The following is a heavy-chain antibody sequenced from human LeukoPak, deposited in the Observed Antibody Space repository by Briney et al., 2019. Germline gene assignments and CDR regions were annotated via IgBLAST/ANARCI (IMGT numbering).Heavy chain of an antibody. CDR2: IYYSGST. J-gene: IGHJ4*02. D-gene: IGHD4-17*01. V-gene: IGHV4-39*07. CDR1: GGSISSSSYY. CDR3: ARTPYGDYTLDY. Sequence: SETLSLTCTVSGGSISSSSYYWGWIRQPPGKGLEWIGSIYYSGSTYYNPSLKSRVTISVDTSKNQFSLKLGSVTAADTAVYYCARTPYGDYTLDYWGQGTLVTVSS.